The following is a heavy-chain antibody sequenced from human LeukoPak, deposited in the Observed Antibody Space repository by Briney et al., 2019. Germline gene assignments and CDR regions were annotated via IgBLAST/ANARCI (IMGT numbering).Heavy chain of an antibody. V-gene: IGHV4-34*01. CDR2: INHSGST. CDR1: GGSFSGYY. J-gene: IGHJ4*02. Sequence: SETLSLTCAVYGGSFSGYYWSWIRQPPEKGLEWIGEINHSGSTNYNPSLKSRVTISVDTSKNQFSLKLSSVTAADTAVYYCVRGFLRYFAYWGQGTLVTVSS. D-gene: IGHD3-9*01. CDR3: VRGFLRYFAY.